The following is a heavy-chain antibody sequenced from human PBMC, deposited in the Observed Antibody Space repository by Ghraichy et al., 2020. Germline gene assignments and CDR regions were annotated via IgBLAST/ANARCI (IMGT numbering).Heavy chain of an antibody. V-gene: IGHV3-7*01. CDR1: GFTFSNSW. CDR2: IKPDGSDK. J-gene: IGHJ4*02. Sequence: GGSLRLSCAASGFTFSNSWMSWVRQAPGRGLEWVASIKPDGSDKYYVDSVKGRFTISRDNAKNSLYLQMNSLRAEDTAVYYCAHVWRHGPYFDYWGQGTLVTVSS. CDR3: AHVWRHGPYFDY. D-gene: IGHD5/OR15-5a*01.